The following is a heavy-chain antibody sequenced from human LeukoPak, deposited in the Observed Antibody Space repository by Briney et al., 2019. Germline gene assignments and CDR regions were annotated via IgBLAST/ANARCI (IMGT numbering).Heavy chain of an antibody. CDR3: AKVRPEVWKPAATGLDQ. D-gene: IGHD2-2*01. J-gene: IGHJ4*02. Sequence: GGSLCFSGSASGFIFSSYDMDCVRQAPGKGLEWVAFIRYDGSNKYYADSVKGRFTISRDNSKNTLYLQMNSLRATDTALYYGAKVRPEVWKPAATGLDQGGQGTLVTVSS. CDR2: IRYDGSNK. V-gene: IGHV3-30*02. CDR1: GFIFSSYD.